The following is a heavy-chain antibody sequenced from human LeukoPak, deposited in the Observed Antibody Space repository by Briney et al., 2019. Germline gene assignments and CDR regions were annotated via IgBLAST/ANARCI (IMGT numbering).Heavy chain of an antibody. CDR2: IIPIFGTA. CDR3: VPDYYGSGRTGGEP. J-gene: IGHJ5*02. V-gene: IGHV1-69*01. D-gene: IGHD3-10*01. CDR1: GGTFSSYA. Sequence: GSSVKVSCKASGGTFSSYAISWVRQAPGQGLEWMGGIIPIFGTANYAQKFQGRATITADESTSTAYMELSSLRSEDTAVYYCVPDYYGSGRTGGEPWGQGTLVTVSS.